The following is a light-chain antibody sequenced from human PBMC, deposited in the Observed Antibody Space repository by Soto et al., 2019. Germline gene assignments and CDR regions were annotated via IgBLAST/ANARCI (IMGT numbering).Light chain of an antibody. CDR3: GTWDKSLSAGV. CDR2: EVT. J-gene: IGLJ3*02. CDR1: SSDVGSYNL. V-gene: IGLV2-14*02. Sequence: QSALTQPASVSGSPGQSITISCTGTSSDVGSYNLVSWYQQYPGKAPKLMIYEVTKRPSGIPDRFSGSKSGTSATLGITGLQTGDEADYYCGTWDKSLSAGVFGGGTKLTVL.